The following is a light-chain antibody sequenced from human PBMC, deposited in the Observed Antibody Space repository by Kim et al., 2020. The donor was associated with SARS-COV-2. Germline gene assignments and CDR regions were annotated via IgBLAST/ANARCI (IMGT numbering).Light chain of an antibody. J-gene: IGKJ2*01. V-gene: IGKV4-1*01. Sequence: DIVMTQSPDSLPVSLGERATINCKSSQSILYRSNNKNYLAWYQQKPGQSPKLLIYWTSTRESGVPDRFSGSGSGTDFTLTISSLQAEDVAIYYCQQYYSTPYTFGQGTKLAI. CDR1: QSILYRSNNKNY. CDR3: QQYYSTPYT. CDR2: WTS.